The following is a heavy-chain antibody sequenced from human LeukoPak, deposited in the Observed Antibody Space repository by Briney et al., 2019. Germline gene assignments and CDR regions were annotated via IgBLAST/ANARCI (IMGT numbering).Heavy chain of an antibody. CDR3: ARGAGPPRYCSSTSCYKNYYYGMDV. D-gene: IGHD2-2*02. CDR2: INHSGST. J-gene: IGHJ6*02. CDR1: GGSFSGYY. V-gene: IGHV4-34*01. Sequence: PSETLSLTCAVYGGSFSGYYWSWIRQPPGKGLEWIGEINHSGSTNYNPSLKSRVTISVDTSKNQFSLKLSSVTAADTAVYYCARGAGPPRYCSSTSCYKNYYYGMDVWGQGTTVTVSS.